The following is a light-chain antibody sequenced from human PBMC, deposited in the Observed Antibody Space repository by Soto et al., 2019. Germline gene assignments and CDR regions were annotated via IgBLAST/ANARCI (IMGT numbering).Light chain of an antibody. CDR1: QSVNSA. CDR2: GAS. Sequence: EIVMTQSPATLSVSPGERATLSCRASQSVNSALAWYQQKPGQVPRLLIYGASARATGIPARFIGSGSGTEFTLTLSRLQSEDFAVYYCQQYNNWPPTFGQGTKVEI. CDR3: QQYNNWPPT. J-gene: IGKJ1*01. V-gene: IGKV3-15*01.